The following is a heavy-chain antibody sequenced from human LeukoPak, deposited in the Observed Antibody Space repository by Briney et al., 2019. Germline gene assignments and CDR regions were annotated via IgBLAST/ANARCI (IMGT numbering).Heavy chain of an antibody. D-gene: IGHD6-13*01. Sequence: GGSPRLSCAASGFTFSSFSMNWVRQAPGRGLEWVSSISSSSSYIYYADSVKGRFTISRDNAKNSLYLQMNSLRAEDTAVYYCARDSSTIAAAGTGGYWGQGTLVTVSS. V-gene: IGHV3-21*01. J-gene: IGHJ4*02. CDR2: ISSSSSYI. CDR3: ARDSSTIAAAGTGGY. CDR1: GFTFSSFS.